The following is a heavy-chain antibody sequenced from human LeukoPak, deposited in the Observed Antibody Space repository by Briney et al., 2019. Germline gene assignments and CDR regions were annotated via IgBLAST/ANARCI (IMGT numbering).Heavy chain of an antibody. CDR1: GFTFSSYG. J-gene: IGHJ4*02. Sequence: PGGSLRLTCAASGFTFSSYGMHWVRQAPGKGLEWVAVIWYDGSNKYYADSVKGRFTISRDNSKNTLYLQMNSLRAEDTAVYYCARSWQLVTPFDYWGQGTLVTVSS. CDR2: IWYDGSNK. CDR3: ARSWQLVTPFDY. V-gene: IGHV3-33*01. D-gene: IGHD6-6*01.